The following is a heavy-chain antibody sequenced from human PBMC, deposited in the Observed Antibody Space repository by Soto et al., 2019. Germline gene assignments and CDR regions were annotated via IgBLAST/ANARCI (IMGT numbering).Heavy chain of an antibody. CDR1: VCSITSFFYY. CDR2: IYYIWTT. Sequence: PSDTLSLTCTFSVCSITSFFYYLSFTRQHPWNCLDLIGYIYYIWTTYYNPSLKSRVSISEDTSKNQFFLKLSSVTSADTAVYYCESVQGGGRQGSIIKWYNFGMDVRGTGNTVTVSS. J-gene: IGHJ6*04. V-gene: IGHV4-31*03. D-gene: IGHD1-1*01. CDR3: ESVQGGGRQGSIIKWYNFGMDV.